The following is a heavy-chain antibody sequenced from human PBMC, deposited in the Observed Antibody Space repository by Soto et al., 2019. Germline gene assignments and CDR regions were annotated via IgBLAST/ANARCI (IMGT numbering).Heavy chain of an antibody. CDR2: IYHSGST. D-gene: IGHD3-22*01. J-gene: IGHJ4*02. Sequence: SETLSLICAVSGYSISSGYYWGWIRQPPGKGLEWIGSIYHSGSTYYNPSLKSRVTISVDTSKNQFSLKLSSVTAADTAVYYCASSPTYYYDSSVYYFDYWGQGTLVTVSS. V-gene: IGHV4-38-2*01. CDR3: ASSPTYYYDSSVYYFDY. CDR1: GYSISSGYY.